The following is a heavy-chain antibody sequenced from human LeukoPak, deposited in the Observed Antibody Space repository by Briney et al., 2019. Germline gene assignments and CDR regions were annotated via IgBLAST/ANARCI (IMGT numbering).Heavy chain of an antibody. V-gene: IGHV5-51*01. J-gene: IGHJ5*02. CDR2: IYPGDSDT. Sequence: GESLKISCKGSGYNFTIFWIGWVRQMPGKGLEWMGVIYPGDSDTRYSPSFQGQVTLSADKSISTAYLQWSSLKASDTAMYYCAIFDFLFGEIDNWFDPWGQGTLVTVSS. D-gene: IGHD3-16*01. CDR1: GYNFTIFW. CDR3: AIFDFLFGEIDNWFDP.